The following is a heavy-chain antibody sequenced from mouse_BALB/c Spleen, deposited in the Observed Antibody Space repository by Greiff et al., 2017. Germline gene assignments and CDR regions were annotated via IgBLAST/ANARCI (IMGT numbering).Heavy chain of an antibody. D-gene: IGHD2-10*01. Sequence: DVQLQESGPGLVKPSQSLSLTCSVTGYSITSGYYWNWIRQFPGNKLEWMGYISYDGSNNYNPSLKNRISITRDTSKNQFFLKLNSVTTEDTATYYCARRAYYGNGFAYWGQGTLVTVSA. CDR2: ISYDGSN. CDR1: GYSITSGYY. V-gene: IGHV3-6*02. CDR3: ARRAYYGNGFAY. J-gene: IGHJ3*01.